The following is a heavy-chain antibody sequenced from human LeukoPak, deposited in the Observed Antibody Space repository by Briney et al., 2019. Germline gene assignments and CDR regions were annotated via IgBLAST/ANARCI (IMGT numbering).Heavy chain of an antibody. CDR1: GGSISSYY. Sequence: SETLPLTCTVSGGSISSYYWSWIRQPPGKGLEWIGYIYYSGSTNYNPSLKSRVTISVDTSKNQFSLKLSSVTAADTAVYYCARGPTGATTKVFDYWGQGTLVTVSS. CDR3: ARGPTGATTKVFDY. J-gene: IGHJ4*02. D-gene: IGHD1-26*01. V-gene: IGHV4-59*01. CDR2: IYYSGST.